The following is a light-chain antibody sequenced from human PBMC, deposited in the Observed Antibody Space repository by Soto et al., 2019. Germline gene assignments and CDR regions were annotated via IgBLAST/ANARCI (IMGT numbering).Light chain of an antibody. J-gene: IGKJ1*01. Sequence: EIVLTQSPGTLSLSPGERATLSCRASQSLRSDLAWYQQKPGQAPRLLIYGASTRATGIPARFSGSGSGTEFTLTISSLQSEDFAVYYCQQYNNWPRTFGQGTKVDI. CDR2: GAS. CDR1: QSLRSD. CDR3: QQYNNWPRT. V-gene: IGKV3-15*01.